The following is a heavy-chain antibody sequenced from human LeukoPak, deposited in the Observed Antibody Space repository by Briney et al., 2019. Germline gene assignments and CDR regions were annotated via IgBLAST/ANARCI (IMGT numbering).Heavy chain of an antibody. CDR2: ITADGVHT. CDR3: AKAGVGRYWGY. CDR1: GFTFSSCA. Sequence: GGSLRLSCAASGFTFSSCAMSWVRQAPGKGLEWVSTITADGVHTYYADSVKGRFTISREDSKSTLFLQMDTLGAEDTAKYHCAKAGVGRYWGYWGQGTLVTVSS. V-gene: IGHV3-23*01. J-gene: IGHJ4*02. D-gene: IGHD3-10*01.